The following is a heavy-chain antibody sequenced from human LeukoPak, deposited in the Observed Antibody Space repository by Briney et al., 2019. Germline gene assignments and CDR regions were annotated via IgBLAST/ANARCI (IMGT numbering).Heavy chain of an antibody. CDR3: ARGRVSSSSWYSTYYYYFYTDV. V-gene: IGHV4-59*01. J-gene: IGHJ6*03. D-gene: IGHD4-11*01. CDR2: VDHTGST. Sequence: SETLSLTCTVSDDSITMYYWTWIRQPPGEGLEWVGYVDHTGSTKFNPSLNGRVSISRDTSKNLFSLRLRSVTAADTAVYFCARGRVSSSSWYSTYYYYFYTDVWGKGTTVTVSS. CDR1: DDSITMYY.